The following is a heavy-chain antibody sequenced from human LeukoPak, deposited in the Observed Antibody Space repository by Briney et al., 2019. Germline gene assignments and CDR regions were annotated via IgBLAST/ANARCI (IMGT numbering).Heavy chain of an antibody. CDR1: GGTFSSYA. CDR3: ARGGGYGDLRLDP. Sequence: SVKVSCKASGGTFSSYAVSWVRQAPGQGLEWMGGIIPIFGTANYAQKFQGRVTITTDESTSTAYMELSSLRSEDTAVYYCARGGGYGDLRLDPWGQGTLVTVSS. D-gene: IGHD4-17*01. CDR2: IIPIFGTA. J-gene: IGHJ5*02. V-gene: IGHV1-69*05.